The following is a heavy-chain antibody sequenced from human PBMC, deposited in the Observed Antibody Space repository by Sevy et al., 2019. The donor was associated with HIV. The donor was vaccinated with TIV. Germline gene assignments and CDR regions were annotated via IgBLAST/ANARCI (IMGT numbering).Heavy chain of an antibody. Sequence: GGSLRLSCAASGFTFSSYSMNWVRQAPGKGLEWVSYISSSSSTIYYADSVKGRFTISRDNAKNSLYLQMNSLRDEDTAVYYCQASAIAAAGTAPYYFDYWGQGTLVTVSS. V-gene: IGHV3-48*02. CDR1: GFTFSSYS. CDR3: QASAIAAAGTAPYYFDY. D-gene: IGHD6-13*01. CDR2: ISSSSSTI. J-gene: IGHJ4*02.